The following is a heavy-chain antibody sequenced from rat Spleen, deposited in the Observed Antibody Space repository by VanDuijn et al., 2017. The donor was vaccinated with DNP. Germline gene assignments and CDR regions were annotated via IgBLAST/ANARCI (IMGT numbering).Heavy chain of an antibody. D-gene: IGHD1-10*01. CDR1: GFTFSNYV. V-gene: IGHV5S13*01. CDR3: ASNNDFAY. J-gene: IGHJ3*01. Sequence: EVQLVESGGGLVQPGRSLKLSCAASGFTFSNYVMAWVRQAPTKGLEWVASISTGGGNTYYRDSVKGRFTISRDNAKNTQYLQIDSLRSEDSATYYCASNNDFAYWGQGTLVTVSS. CDR2: ISTGGGNT.